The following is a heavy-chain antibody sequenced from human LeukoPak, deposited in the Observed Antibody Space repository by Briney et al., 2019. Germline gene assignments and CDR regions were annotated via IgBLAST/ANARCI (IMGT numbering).Heavy chain of an antibody. CDR2: IYHSGST. D-gene: IGHD5-18*01. CDR3: ARAGYSYGPDY. CDR1: GYSIGSGHY. Sequence: SETLSLTCTVSGYSIGSGHYWGWIRQPPGKGLEWIGSIYHSGSTYYNPSLKSRVTISVDTSKNQFSLKLSSVTAADTAVYYCARAGYSYGPDYWGQGTLVTVSS. V-gene: IGHV4-38-2*02. J-gene: IGHJ4*02.